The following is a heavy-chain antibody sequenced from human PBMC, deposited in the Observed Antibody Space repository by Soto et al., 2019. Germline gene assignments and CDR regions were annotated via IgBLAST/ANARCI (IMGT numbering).Heavy chain of an antibody. Sequence: EMQLVQSGGGLVKPGGSLRLSCVASRFNFSAAWLNWIRQAPGKGLEWVGRIKTKSEGETADYTAHVRGRFTISSDDSQNTLHLQMDSLKTEDTAVYYCATVPDSSGPTWGLGVLVTVSS. CDR3: ATVPDSSGPT. D-gene: IGHD6-19*01. CDR2: IKTKSEGETA. V-gene: IGHV3-15*07. J-gene: IGHJ4*02. CDR1: RFNFSAAW.